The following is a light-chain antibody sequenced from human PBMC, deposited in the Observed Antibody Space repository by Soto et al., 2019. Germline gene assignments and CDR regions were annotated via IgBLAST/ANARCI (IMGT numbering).Light chain of an antibody. Sequence: DIQMTQSPSSLSASVGDRVTITCRASQGISNHLAWYQQKPGKVPKLLIYAASTLQSGVPSRFSGSGSGTDFTLLISSVQPEDGATYYCQKYNSAPFTSGQGTRLEIK. CDR2: AAS. CDR3: QKYNSAPFT. V-gene: IGKV1-27*01. J-gene: IGKJ5*01. CDR1: QGISNH.